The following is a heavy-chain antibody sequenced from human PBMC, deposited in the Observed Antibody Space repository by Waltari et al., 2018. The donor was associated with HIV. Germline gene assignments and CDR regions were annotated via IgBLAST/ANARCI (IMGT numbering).Heavy chain of an antibody. J-gene: IGHJ4*02. CDR3: ARQWSGSNGWFAY. CDR2: IYPGDAET. D-gene: IGHD6-19*01. Sequence: ELQLVQSGEEVKKSGESLRISCVGSGYFFASYWIGWVRRVPGAGLEWVGSIYPGDAETRDGPSFHGQVTISADKSTSTSYLEWGSLKASDSGTYFCARQWSGSNGWFAYWGKGTLVTVS. CDR1: GYFFASYW. V-gene: IGHV5-51*01.